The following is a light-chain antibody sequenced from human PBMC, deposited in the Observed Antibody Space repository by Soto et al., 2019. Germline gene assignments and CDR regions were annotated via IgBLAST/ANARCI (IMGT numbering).Light chain of an antibody. CDR1: QSVSSSF. J-gene: IGKJ4*01. V-gene: IGKV3-20*01. Sequence: EIVLTQSPGTLSLSPGERATLSCRASQSVSSSFLAWYQQKPGQAPRLLIYDASSRAIGIPDRFSGSGSGTDFTLTISRLEPEDFAVYYCQQYGSSPLTFGGGTKVKIK. CDR2: DAS. CDR3: QQYGSSPLT.